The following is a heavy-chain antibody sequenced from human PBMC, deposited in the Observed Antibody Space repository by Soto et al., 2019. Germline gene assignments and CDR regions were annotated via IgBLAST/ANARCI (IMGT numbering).Heavy chain of an antibody. CDR3: ARGHIVVVPTVGWFDP. CDR1: GDSISTGGQY. J-gene: IGHJ5*02. V-gene: IGHV4-31*11. D-gene: IGHD2-2*01. CDR2: IYYTGST. Sequence: SETLSLTCVVSGDSISTGGQYWNWIRQFPGKGLEWIGDIYYTGSTHYNPSLQSRLTITVDTSRNRFSLKLYSVTVADTAVYYCARGHIVVVPTVGWFDPWGQGTLVTVSS.